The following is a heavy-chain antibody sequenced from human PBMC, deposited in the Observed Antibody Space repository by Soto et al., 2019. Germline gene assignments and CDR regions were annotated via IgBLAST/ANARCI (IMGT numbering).Heavy chain of an antibody. CDR1: GFIFCNYG. V-gene: IGHV3-33*01. Sequence: QVQLVESGGGVVQPGRSLRLSCAASGFIFCNYGMHWVRLAPGEGLEWVSAIYYDGGITLYADSVKGRFTISRDNSRNTLYQQMNSLSAADTAGYYCARASKEDSSGYYGGFDYWGQGSLVTVSS. J-gene: IGHJ4*02. D-gene: IGHD3-22*01. CDR2: IYYDGGIT. CDR3: ARASKEDSSGYYGGFDY.